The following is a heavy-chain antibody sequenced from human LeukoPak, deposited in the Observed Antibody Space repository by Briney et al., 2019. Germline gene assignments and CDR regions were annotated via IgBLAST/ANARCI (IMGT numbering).Heavy chain of an antibody. CDR3: TTLSYVGGY. CDR1: GFTFTNTC. Sequence: PGGSLRLSCAASGFTFTNTCMSWVRQAPGKVLEWIGPSKSQTDDGTTDYAAPVKGRFTISRDDSKNRVYLEMNSLRTDDTAVYYCTTLSYVGGYWGQGTLVTVSS. V-gene: IGHV3-15*01. CDR2: SKSQTDDGTT. J-gene: IGHJ4*02. D-gene: IGHD3-10*02.